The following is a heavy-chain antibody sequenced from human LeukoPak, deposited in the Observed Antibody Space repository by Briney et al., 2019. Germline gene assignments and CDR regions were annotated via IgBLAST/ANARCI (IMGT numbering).Heavy chain of an antibody. CDR3: GRAWASSWYDFDF. V-gene: IGHV4-59*01. CDR1: GGSMRNYY. J-gene: IGHJ4*02. CDR2: TYDSGSS. Sequence: SETLSLTCAVSGGSMRNYYWSWIRQPPGKGLEWIGYTYDSGSSSYNPSLRSRVSISIDTSKNQYSLNLSSVTAADTAVYYCGRAWASSWYDFDFWGQGTLVTVSS. D-gene: IGHD6-13*01.